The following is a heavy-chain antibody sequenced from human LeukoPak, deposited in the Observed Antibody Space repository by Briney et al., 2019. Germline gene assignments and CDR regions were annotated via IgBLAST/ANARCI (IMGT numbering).Heavy chain of an antibody. CDR1: GYTFTGYY. D-gene: IGHD3-3*01. CDR2: INPNSGGT. CDR3: ARDRLRFLEWLPRGRVYYYMDV. V-gene: IGHV1-2*02. Sequence: ASVKVSCKASGYTFTGYYMHWVRQAPGQGLEWMGWINPNSGGTNYAQKFQGRVTMTRDTSISTAYMELSRLRSDDTAVNYCARDRLRFLEWLPRGRVYYYMDVWGKGTTVTVSS. J-gene: IGHJ6*03.